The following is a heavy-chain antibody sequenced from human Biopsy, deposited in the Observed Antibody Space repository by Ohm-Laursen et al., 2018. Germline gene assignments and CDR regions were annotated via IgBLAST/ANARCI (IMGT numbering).Heavy chain of an antibody. D-gene: IGHD3-22*01. Sequence: SQTLSLTCTVSGGPIDSYYWSWTRQPPGKALEWIGYIYYSGSTKYNPSLKSRVSVSVDTSKNQFSLRLSSVTAADTAVYFCARGGRYYYDSPDVWGHGTPVAVSS. V-gene: IGHV4-59*01. CDR1: GGPIDSYY. CDR2: IYYSGST. J-gene: IGHJ6*02. CDR3: ARGGRYYYDSPDV.